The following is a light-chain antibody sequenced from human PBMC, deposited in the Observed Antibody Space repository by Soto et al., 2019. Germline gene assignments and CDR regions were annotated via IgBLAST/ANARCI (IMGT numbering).Light chain of an antibody. V-gene: IGKV3-11*01. J-gene: IGKJ1*01. CDR1: QSVSSY. Sequence: EIVLTQSPAPLSLPPGERATLSCRASQSVSSYLAWYQLKPGQAPRLLIYDASNRATVILARFSGSASGTDFTRPVPSLEHDDFAVSYCQSRSNSPWTFGQATKLESK. CDR3: QSRSNSPWT. CDR2: DAS.